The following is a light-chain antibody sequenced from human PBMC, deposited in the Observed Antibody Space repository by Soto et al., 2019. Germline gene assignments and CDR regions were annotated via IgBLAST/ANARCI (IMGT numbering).Light chain of an antibody. Sequence: TQSPLTLSASVGDRVTITCRASQSINRYLAWYQQKPGKAPQLLIYDASHLKSGVPSRFSGSGSGTDFTLTISSLLPEDLATYFCQQYNGPWTFGQGTKVDIK. CDR2: DAS. V-gene: IGKV1-5*01. CDR3: QQYNGPWT. CDR1: QSINRY. J-gene: IGKJ1*01.